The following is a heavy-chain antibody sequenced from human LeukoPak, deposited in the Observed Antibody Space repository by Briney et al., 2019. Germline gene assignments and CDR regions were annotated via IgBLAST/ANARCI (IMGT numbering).Heavy chain of an antibody. Sequence: GESLKISCKGSGYSFTSYWIGWVRQMPGKGLEWMGIIYPGDSDTRYSPSFQGQVTISADKSISTAYLQWSSLKASDTAMYYCARALGYCSGGSCSKFDYWGQGTLVTVSS. D-gene: IGHD2-15*01. CDR2: IYPGDSDT. J-gene: IGHJ4*02. V-gene: IGHV5-51*01. CDR3: ARALGYCSGGSCSKFDY. CDR1: GYSFTSYW.